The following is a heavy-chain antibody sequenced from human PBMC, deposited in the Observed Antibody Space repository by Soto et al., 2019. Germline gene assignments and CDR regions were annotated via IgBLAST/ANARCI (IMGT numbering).Heavy chain of an antibody. D-gene: IGHD3-10*01. CDR2: IYPRDSDT. V-gene: IGHV5-51*01. J-gene: IGHJ4*02. CDR1: GYSFSSYW. CDR3: ATGTRDYYSSGSYFWPFAF. Sequence: PGESLKISCKGSGYSFSSYWIGWVRQMPGKGLEWMGIIYPRDSDTRYSPSFQGQVTISADRSISTAYLQWSSLKASDTAVYYCATGTRDYYSSGSYFWPFAFRGQGTRVTVSS.